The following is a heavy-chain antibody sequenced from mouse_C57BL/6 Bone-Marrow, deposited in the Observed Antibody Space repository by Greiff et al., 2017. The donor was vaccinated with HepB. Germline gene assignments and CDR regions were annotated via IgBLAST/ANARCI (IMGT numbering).Heavy chain of an antibody. CDR3: ARDIVDWYFDV. CDR1: GYTFTSYW. V-gene: IGHV1-69*01. CDR2: IDPSDSYT. Sequence: QVQLKESGAELVMPGASVKLSCKASGYTFTSYWMHWVKQRPGQGLEWIGEIDPSDSYTNYNQKFKGKSTLTVDKSSSTAYMQLSSLTSEDSAVYYCARDIVDWYFDVWGTGTTVTVSS. J-gene: IGHJ1*03. D-gene: IGHD2-5*01.